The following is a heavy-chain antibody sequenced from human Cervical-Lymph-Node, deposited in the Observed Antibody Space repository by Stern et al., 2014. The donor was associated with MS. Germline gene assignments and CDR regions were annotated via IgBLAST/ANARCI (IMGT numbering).Heavy chain of an antibody. CDR1: GVSISSYY. V-gene: IGHV4-59*01. CDR3: ARDARSSSHFDF. Sequence: QLQLQESGPGLVKPSETLSLTCTVSGVSISSYYWSWIRQPPGKGLEWIGYIYYSVTTNYNPSLKSRATMSVDTSKNQFSLKLTSVTAADTAVYYCARDARSSSHFDFWGQGTLVTVSS. J-gene: IGHJ4*02. D-gene: IGHD6-13*01. CDR2: IYYSVTT.